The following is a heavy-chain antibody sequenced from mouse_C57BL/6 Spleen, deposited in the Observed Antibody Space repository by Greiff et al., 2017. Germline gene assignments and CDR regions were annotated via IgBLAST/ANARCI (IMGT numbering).Heavy chain of an antibody. V-gene: IGHV1-59*01. Sequence: QVQLQQPGAELVRPGTSVKLSCKASSYTFTSYWMHWVKQRPGQGLEWIGVIDPSDSYTNYNQKFKGKATLTVDTSSSTAYMQLSSLTSEDSAVYYCARTGYYSNYRFAYWGQGTLVTVSA. D-gene: IGHD2-5*01. J-gene: IGHJ3*01. CDR3: ARTGYYSNYRFAY. CDR1: SYTFTSYW. CDR2: IDPSDSYT.